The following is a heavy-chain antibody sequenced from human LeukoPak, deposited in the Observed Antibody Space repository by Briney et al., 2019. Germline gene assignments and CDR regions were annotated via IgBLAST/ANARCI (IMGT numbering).Heavy chain of an antibody. D-gene: IGHD1-26*01. J-gene: IGHJ4*02. CDR2: IYSGGST. CDR1: GFTFSSYG. V-gene: IGHV3-53*01. CDR3: ARDLRGSRDH. Sequence: PGGSLRLSCAASGFTFSSYGMSWVRQAPGKGLEWVSVIYSGGSTYYADSVKGRFTISRDNSKSTLYLQMNSLRAEDTAVYYCARDLRGSRDHWGQGTLVTVSS.